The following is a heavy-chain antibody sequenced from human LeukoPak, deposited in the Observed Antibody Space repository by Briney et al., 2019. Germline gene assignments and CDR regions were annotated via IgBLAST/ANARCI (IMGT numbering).Heavy chain of an antibody. CDR2: INPNSGGT. Sequence: ASVKVSRKASGYTFTGYYMRWVRQAPGQGLEWMGWINPNSGGTNYAQKFQGRVTMTRDTSISTAYMELSRLRSDDTAVYYCASPPPDYDILTGYRRYFQHWGQGTLVTVSS. J-gene: IGHJ1*01. CDR1: GYTFTGYY. D-gene: IGHD3-9*01. V-gene: IGHV1-2*02. CDR3: ASPPPDYDILTGYRRYFQH.